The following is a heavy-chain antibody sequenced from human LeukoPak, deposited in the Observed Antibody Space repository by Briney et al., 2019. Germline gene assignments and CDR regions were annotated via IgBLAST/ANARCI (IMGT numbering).Heavy chain of an antibody. V-gene: IGHV3-33*01. D-gene: IGHD2-15*01. CDR2: IWYDGSSA. J-gene: IGHJ6*02. CDR3: ARVGCTGGSCLAYYYYAMDV. CDR1: GFXFNTYG. Sequence: GGSLRLSCAASGFXFNTYGINWVRQAPGKGLEWVSIIWYDGSSAYYGDSVKGRFTVSRDNSKNTLYLQMNTLSSEDTAVYYCARVGCTGGSCLAYYYYAMDVWGQGTTVTVSS.